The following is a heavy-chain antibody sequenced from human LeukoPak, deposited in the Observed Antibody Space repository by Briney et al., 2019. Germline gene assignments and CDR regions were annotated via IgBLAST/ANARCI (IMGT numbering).Heavy chain of an antibody. Sequence: GGSLRLSCAASGFTFSSYAMNWVRQAPGKGLEWVSTISRSGGSTYYAESVKGRFTISRDNSKSTLYLQMNSLRAEDTAVYYCAKRARYCGGGSCYDDAFDIWGQGTMVTVSS. J-gene: IGHJ3*02. CDR1: GFTFSSYA. CDR3: AKRARYCGGGSCYDDAFDI. CDR2: ISRSGGST. V-gene: IGHV3-23*01. D-gene: IGHD2-15*01.